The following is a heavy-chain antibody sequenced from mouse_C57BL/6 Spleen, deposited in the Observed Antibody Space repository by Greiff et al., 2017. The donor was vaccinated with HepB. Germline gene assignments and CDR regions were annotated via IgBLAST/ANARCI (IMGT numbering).Heavy chain of an antibody. D-gene: IGHD2-3*01. CDR1: GYSFTGYY. J-gene: IGHJ4*01. Sequence: VQLQQSGPELVKPGASVKISCKASGYSFTGYYMNWVKQSPEKSLEWIGEINPSTGGTTYNQKFKAKATLTVDKSSSTAYMQLKSLTSEDSAVYYCARRPIYDGYYDYAMGFWGQGTSGTVAS. CDR3: ARRPIYDGYYDYAMGF. CDR2: INPSTGGT. V-gene: IGHV1-42*01.